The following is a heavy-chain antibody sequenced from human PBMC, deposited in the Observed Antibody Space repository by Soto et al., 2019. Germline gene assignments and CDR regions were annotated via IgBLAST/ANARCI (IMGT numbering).Heavy chain of an antibody. J-gene: IGHJ6*03. CDR3: ASIDIVVVPAAIGRYYMDV. V-gene: IGHV3-48*04. CDR1: GFTFSSYS. D-gene: IGHD2-2*02. Sequence: GGSLRLSCAASGFTFSSYSMNWVRQAPGKGLEWVSYISSSSSTIYYADSVKGRFTISRDNAKNSLYLQMNSLRAEDTAVYYCASIDIVVVPAAIGRYYMDVWGKGTTVTVSS. CDR2: ISSSSSTI.